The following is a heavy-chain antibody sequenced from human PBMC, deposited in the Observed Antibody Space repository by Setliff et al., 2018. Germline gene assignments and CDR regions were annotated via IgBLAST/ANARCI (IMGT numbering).Heavy chain of an antibody. D-gene: IGHD3-3*01. Sequence: SETLSLTCTVSGGSISSSYWSWIRQPPGKGLEWIGYIYSSGSTNNNPSLKSRATISVDTSKNQFSLKLSSVTAADTAVYYCARAPQYSNFWYALSWFDPWGQGTLVTVSS. CDR2: IYSSGST. V-gene: IGHV4-59*12. J-gene: IGHJ5*02. CDR1: GGSISSSY. CDR3: ARAPQYSNFWYALSWFDP.